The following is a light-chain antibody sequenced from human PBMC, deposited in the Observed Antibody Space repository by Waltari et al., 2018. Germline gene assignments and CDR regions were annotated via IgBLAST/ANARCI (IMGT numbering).Light chain of an antibody. CDR1: SSDVGGYNY. J-gene: IGLJ3*02. CDR3: SSYGGSNNLV. Sequence: QSALTQPPSASGSPGQSVTISCTGTSSDVGGYNYVSWYQQHPGKAPKVMIYEVSKRPSCAPGRFSGSKSGNAASLTVSGVQAEDEADYYCSSYGGSNNLVFGGGTKLTVL. CDR2: EVS. V-gene: IGLV2-8*01.